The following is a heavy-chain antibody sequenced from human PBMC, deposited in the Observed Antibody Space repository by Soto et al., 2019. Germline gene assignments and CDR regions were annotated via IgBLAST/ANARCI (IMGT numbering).Heavy chain of an antibody. CDR1: GFTFSSYS. V-gene: IGHV3-48*04. Sequence: PGGSLRLSCAASGFTFSSYSMNWVRQAPGKGLEWVSYISSSSSTIYYADSVKGRFTISRDNAENSLYLQMNSLRVDDTAVYYCARNLGWFVFDLWGQGTMVNGSS. D-gene: IGHD6-19*01. CDR3: ARNLGWFVFDL. CDR2: ISSSSSTI. J-gene: IGHJ3*01.